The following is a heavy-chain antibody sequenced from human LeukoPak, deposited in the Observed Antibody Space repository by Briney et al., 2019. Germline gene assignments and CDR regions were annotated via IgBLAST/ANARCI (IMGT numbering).Heavy chain of an antibody. J-gene: IGHJ4*02. Sequence: ASETLSLTCAVYGGSFSGYYWSWIRQPPGKGLEWIGEINHSGSTNYNPSLKSRVTISVDTSKNQFSPKLSSVTAADTAVYYCARGLPSWFFDYWGQGTLVTVSS. CDR1: GGSFSGYY. D-gene: IGHD6-13*01. CDR3: ARGLPSWFFDY. V-gene: IGHV4-34*01. CDR2: INHSGST.